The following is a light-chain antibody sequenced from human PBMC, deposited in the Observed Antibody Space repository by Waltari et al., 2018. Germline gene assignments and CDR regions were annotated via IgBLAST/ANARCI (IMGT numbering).Light chain of an antibody. V-gene: IGLV2-23*02. J-gene: IGLJ3*02. CDR3: CSYAGRNIWV. Sequence: QSALTQPASVSGSPGQSITISCTGTSSDVGFYNLVSWYQQHPDKAPKLRVYEVIERPAGVSNRCAGTKSGNTSSLTISGLQAEDEADYYCCSYAGRNIWVFGGGTKLTIL. CDR1: SSDVGFYNL. CDR2: EVI.